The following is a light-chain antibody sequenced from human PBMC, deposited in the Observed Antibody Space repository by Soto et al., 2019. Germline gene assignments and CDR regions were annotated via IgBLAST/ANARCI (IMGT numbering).Light chain of an antibody. Sequence: EIVLTQSPGTLSLSPGKRATLSCRASQSISSSYLAWYQQRPGQAPRLLIYGASTRATGIPARFSGSGSGTEFTLTISNLQTEDFAVYYCQQYNKWPRTFGQGTKVDIK. V-gene: IGKV3-15*01. J-gene: IGKJ1*01. CDR3: QQYNKWPRT. CDR1: QSISSSY. CDR2: GAS.